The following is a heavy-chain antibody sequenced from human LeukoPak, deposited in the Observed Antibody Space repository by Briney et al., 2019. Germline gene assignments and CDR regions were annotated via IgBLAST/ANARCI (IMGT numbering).Heavy chain of an antibody. Sequence: VKVSCKASGGTFSSYAISWVRQAPGQGLEWMGGIIPIFGTANYAQKFQGRVTITTDESTSTAYMELSSLRSEDTAVYYCASGTYYYDSSGHYNFDYWGQGTLVTVSS. J-gene: IGHJ4*02. CDR2: IIPIFGTA. V-gene: IGHV1-69*05. CDR3: ASGTYYYDSSGHYNFDY. D-gene: IGHD3-22*01. CDR1: GGTFSSYA.